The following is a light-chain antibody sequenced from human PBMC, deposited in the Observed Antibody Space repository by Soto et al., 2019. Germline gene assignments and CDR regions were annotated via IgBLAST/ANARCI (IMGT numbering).Light chain of an antibody. J-gene: IGLJ7*02. CDR1: SSNIGSGYD. Sequence: QSVLTQPPSVSGAPGQRVTISCAGNSSNIGSGYDVHWYQQDPGTAPKLLIYGNNNRPSGVPDRFSGSKSGTSASLAITGLQGGDEAAYYCQSYYDSLNIYVFGAGTQVTAL. CDR2: GNN. V-gene: IGLV1-40*01. CDR3: QSYYDSLNIYV.